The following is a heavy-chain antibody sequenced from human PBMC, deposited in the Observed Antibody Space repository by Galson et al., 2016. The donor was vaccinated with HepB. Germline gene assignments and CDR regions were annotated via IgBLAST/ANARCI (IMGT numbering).Heavy chain of an antibody. Sequence: SLRLSCAASGFTFNSSGMHWVRQAPGKGLEWVAVISFDGSYKYYADSVKGRFTISRDYSKNTLFLQMNTLRAEDTAVYYCAKEVLWFRATGHWGQGILVTVSS. CDR3: AKEVLWFRATGH. D-gene: IGHD3-10*01. V-gene: IGHV3-30*18. J-gene: IGHJ4*02. CDR2: ISFDGSYK. CDR1: GFTFNSSG.